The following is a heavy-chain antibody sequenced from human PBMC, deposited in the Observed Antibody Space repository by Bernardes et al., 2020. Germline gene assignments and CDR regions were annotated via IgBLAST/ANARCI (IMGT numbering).Heavy chain of an antibody. D-gene: IGHD4-4*01. V-gene: IGHV4-39*01. J-gene: IGHJ6*02. CDR1: GGSISSSSYY. CDR3: ARHHDYSNYWKVRDNYGMDV. Sequence: SETLSLTCTVSGGSISSSSYYWGWIRQPPGKGREWSGSIYYSGSTYYNPSLKSRVTISVDTSKNQFSLKLSSVTAADTAVYYCARHHDYSNYWKVRDNYGMDVWGQGTTVTVSS. CDR2: IYYSGST.